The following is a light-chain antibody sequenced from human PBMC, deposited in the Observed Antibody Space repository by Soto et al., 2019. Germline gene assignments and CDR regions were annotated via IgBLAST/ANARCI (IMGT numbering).Light chain of an antibody. CDR3: QQLNSYPLT. J-gene: IGKJ4*01. CDR2: AAS. V-gene: IGKV1-9*01. Sequence: DIQLTQSPSFLSASVGDRVTITCRASQGISSYLAWYQQKPGKAPNLLIYAASTLQSGVPSRFRGYGSGTEFTLTISSLQHEDFATYFCQQLNSYPLTFGGGTKVEIK. CDR1: QGISSY.